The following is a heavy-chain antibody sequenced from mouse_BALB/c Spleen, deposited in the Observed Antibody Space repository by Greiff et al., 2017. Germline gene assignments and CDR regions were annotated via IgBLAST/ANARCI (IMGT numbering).Heavy chain of an antibody. CDR2: ISSGGSYT. Sequence: EVMLVESGGGLVKPGGSLKLSCAASGFTFSSYAMSWVRQTPEKRLEWVATISSGGSYTYYPDSVKGRFTISRDNAKNTLYLQMSSLRSEDTAMYYCATGPDYYAMDYWGQGTSVTVSS. CDR3: ATGPDYYAMDY. CDR1: GFTFSSYA. V-gene: IGHV5-9-1*01. J-gene: IGHJ4*01.